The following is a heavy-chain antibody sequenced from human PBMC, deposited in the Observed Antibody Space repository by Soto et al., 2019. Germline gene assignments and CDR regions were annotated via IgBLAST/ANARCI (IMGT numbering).Heavy chain of an antibody. CDR2: IYYSGST. Sequence: SETLSLTCTVSGGSISSGDYYWSWIRQPPGKGLEWIGYIYYSGSTYYNPSLKSRVTISVDTSKNQFSLKLSSVTAADTAVYYCARAPHDYVWGSYRTNLFAPWGQGTLVTVSS. CDR1: GGSISSGDYY. D-gene: IGHD3-16*02. CDR3: ARAPHDYVWGSYRTNLFAP. V-gene: IGHV4-30-4*01. J-gene: IGHJ5*02.